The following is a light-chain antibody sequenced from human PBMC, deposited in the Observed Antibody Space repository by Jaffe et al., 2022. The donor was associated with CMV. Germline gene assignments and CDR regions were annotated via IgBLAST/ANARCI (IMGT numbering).Light chain of an antibody. V-gene: IGLV1-44*01. CDR3: ASWDDRLNEYVV. Sequence: QSVLTQPPSTSGTPGQRVTISCSGDSSNIGHNTVTWYQQLPGTAPKLLIHSNNQRPSGVPDRFSGSKSGTSASLAISGLQSEDEADYYCASWDDRLNEYVVFGGGTKLTVL. J-gene: IGLJ2*01. CDR2: SNN. CDR1: SSNIGHNT.